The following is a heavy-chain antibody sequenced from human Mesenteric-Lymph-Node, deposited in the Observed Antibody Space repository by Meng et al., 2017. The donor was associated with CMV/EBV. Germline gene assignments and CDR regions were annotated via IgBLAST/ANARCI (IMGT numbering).Heavy chain of an antibody. V-gene: IGHV3-21*01. J-gene: IGHJ4*02. Sequence: GESLKISCAASGPTFNTYTMNWVRQAPGKGLEWVSSITSGSGYIFYADSVKGRFTISRDNAKKSLFLQMNSLRAADTAVYYCATDYRIGGGPNWGQGTLVTVSS. CDR2: ITSGSGYI. CDR1: GPTFNTYT. CDR3: ATDYRIGGGPN. D-gene: IGHD1-26*01.